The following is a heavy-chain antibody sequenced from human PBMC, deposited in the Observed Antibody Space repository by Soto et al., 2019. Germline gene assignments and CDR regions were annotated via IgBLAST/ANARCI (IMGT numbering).Heavy chain of an antibody. Sequence: SVKVSCKASGGTFRSFGISWVRQAPGQGLEWMGGIIPVFGRPNYAQRFRGRLTITADESTNTSYMELIDLTSEDTAVYYCAREASGYDFWGQGTQVTVYS. CDR2: IIPVFGRP. CDR1: GGTFRSFG. CDR3: AREASGYDF. D-gene: IGHD5-12*01. V-gene: IGHV1-69*13. J-gene: IGHJ1*01.